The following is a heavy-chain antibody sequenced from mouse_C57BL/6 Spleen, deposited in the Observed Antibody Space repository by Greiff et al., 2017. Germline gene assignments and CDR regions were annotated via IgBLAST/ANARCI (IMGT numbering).Heavy chain of an antibody. J-gene: IGHJ3*01. CDR1: GYTFTSYW. D-gene: IGHD1-1*01. CDR2: IDPSDSET. Sequence: VQLQQPGAELVRPGSSVKLSCKASGYTFTSYWMHWVKQRPIQGLEWIGNIDPSDSETHYNQKFKDKATLTVDKSSSTAYMQLSSLTSEDSAVYYCARGYYGTETPWFAYWGQGTLVTVSA. CDR3: ARGYYGTETPWFAY. V-gene: IGHV1-52*01.